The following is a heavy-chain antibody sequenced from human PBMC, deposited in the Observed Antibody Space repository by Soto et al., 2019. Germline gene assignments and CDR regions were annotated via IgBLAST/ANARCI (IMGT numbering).Heavy chain of an antibody. D-gene: IGHD3-10*01. J-gene: IGHJ4*02. CDR3: ARHITMDPLLVY. V-gene: IGHV3-53*01. CDR2: IYSGGST. CDR1: GFTVSSNY. Sequence: EVQLVESGGGLIQPGGSLRLSCAVSGFTVSSNYMSWVRQAPGKGLEWVSVIYSGGSTYYADSVKGRFTISRDNSKSTLYVQLISLRAEYTAVYYCARHITMDPLLVYWGQGTLVTVSS.